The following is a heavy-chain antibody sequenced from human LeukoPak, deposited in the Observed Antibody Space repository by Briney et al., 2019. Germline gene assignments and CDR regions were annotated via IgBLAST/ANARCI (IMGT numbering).Heavy chain of an antibody. CDR2: ISASGSTI. CDR1: GFXFSSYE. Sequence: PGGSLRLSCAASGFXFSSYEMNWVRQTPGKGLEWLSHISASGSTIYYADSVKGRFTISRDNAKNSLYLQMNSLRAEDTAVYYCARNLGFDSSGYPFDYWGQGTLVTVSS. V-gene: IGHV3-48*03. CDR3: ARNLGFDSSGYPFDY. J-gene: IGHJ4*02. D-gene: IGHD3-22*01.